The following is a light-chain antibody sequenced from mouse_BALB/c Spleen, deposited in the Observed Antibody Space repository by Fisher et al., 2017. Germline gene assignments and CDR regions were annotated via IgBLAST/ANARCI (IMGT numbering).Light chain of an antibody. Sequence: IVLTQTPAIMSASPGEKVTMTCSASSSVSYMYWYQQKPGSSPRLLIYDTSNLASGVPVRFSGSGSGTSYSLTISSMEAEDAATYYCQQWSSNPYTFGGGTKLEIK. CDR2: DTS. CDR3: QQWSSNPYT. CDR1: SSVSY. J-gene: IGKJ2*01. V-gene: IGKV4-55*01.